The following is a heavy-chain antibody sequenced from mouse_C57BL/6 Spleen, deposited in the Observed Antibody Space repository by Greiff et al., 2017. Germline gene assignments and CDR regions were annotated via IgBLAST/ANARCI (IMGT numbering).Heavy chain of an antibody. J-gene: IGHJ2*01. D-gene: IGHD3-2*02. CDR2: IYPGDGDT. V-gene: IGHV1-80*01. Sequence: QVQLQQSGAELVKPGASVKISCKASGYAFSSYWMNWVKQRPGKGLEWIGQIYPGDGDTNYNGKFKGKATLTADKSSSTTYMQLSSLTSEDSAVYFCARHHEAQAPYYFDYWGQGTTLTVSS. CDR1: GYAFSSYW. CDR3: ARHHEAQAPYYFDY.